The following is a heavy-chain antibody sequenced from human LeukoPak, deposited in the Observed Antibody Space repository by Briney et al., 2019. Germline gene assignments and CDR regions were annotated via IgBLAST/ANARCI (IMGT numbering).Heavy chain of an antibody. J-gene: IGHJ4*02. CDR3: ARDDGVVVAAPFGY. V-gene: IGHV4-38-2*02. D-gene: IGHD2-15*01. CDR2: TYHSGST. CDR1: GYSISSGYY. Sequence: SETLSLTCTVSGYSISSGYYWGWIRQPPGKGLEWIGSTYHSGSTYYNPSLKSRVTISVDTSKNQFSLKLSSVTAADTAVYYCARDDGVVVAAPFGYWGQGTLVTVSS.